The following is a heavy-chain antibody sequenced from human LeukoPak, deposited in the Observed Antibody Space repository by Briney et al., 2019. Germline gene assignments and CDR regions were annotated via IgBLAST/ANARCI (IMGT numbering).Heavy chain of an antibody. V-gene: IGHV3-64*01. D-gene: IGHD3-22*01. Sequence: PGGSLRLSCAASGFTFSSYAMHWVRQAPGKGLEYVSAIISNGGSTYYANSVKGRFTISRDNSKNTLYLQMGSLRAEDTAVYYCARGPERYSDSSGSAYFQYWGQGTLVTASS. CDR2: IISNGGST. CDR1: GFTFSSYA. J-gene: IGHJ1*01. CDR3: ARGPERYSDSSGSAYFQY.